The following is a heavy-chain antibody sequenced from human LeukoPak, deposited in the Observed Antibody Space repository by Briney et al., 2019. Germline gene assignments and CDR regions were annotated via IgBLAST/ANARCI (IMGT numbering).Heavy chain of an antibody. J-gene: IGHJ4*02. V-gene: IGHV3-30*18. CDR2: TSSDGSLE. Sequence: GGSLRLSCVGSGFNFSNYATNWVRQPPGKGMEWVSVTSSDGSLEFYLDSVNGRFSISRDNFKNTLYLQMNRLRAEDTAIYYCVKDIWFGDGFDSWGRGTLVTVSS. CDR3: VKDIWFGDGFDS. D-gene: IGHD3-10*01. CDR1: GFNFSNYA.